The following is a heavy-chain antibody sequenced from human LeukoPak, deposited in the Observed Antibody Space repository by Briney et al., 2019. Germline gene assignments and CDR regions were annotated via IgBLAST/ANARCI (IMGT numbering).Heavy chain of an antibody. D-gene: IGHD7-27*01. J-gene: IGHJ6*03. Sequence: SETLSLTCTVSGGSISSSSYYWGWIRQPPGKGLEWIGSIYYSGSTYYHPSLNRRLTISVDTSKNQFSLKLSSVTAADTAVYYCARWGYYYYMDVWGKGTTVTISS. V-gene: IGHV4-39*07. CDR3: ARWGYYYYMDV. CDR1: GGSISSSSYY. CDR2: IYYSGST.